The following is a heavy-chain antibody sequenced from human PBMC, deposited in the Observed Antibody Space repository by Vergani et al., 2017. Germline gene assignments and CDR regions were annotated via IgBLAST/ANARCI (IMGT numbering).Heavy chain of an antibody. CDR2: IKQDGSDQ. V-gene: IGHV3-7*01. J-gene: IGHJ4*02. CDR3: TREERGKDY. CDR1: GFTFRNHW. Sequence: EVQLVESGGTLVQPGGSLRLSCVASGFTFRNHWMSWVRQAPGKGLEWVANIKQDGSDQFYADSVKGRFTISRENAKNSVYLQMNSLGAEDTAVYYCTREERGKDYWGQGTLVTVSS.